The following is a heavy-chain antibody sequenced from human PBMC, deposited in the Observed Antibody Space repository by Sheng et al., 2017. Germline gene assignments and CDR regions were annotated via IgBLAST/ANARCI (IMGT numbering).Heavy chain of an antibody. CDR1: GFTFSSYG. D-gene: IGHD3-3*01. V-gene: IGHV3-33*01. CDR3: ARLTSAWSFDY. CDR2: IWHDGSNK. J-gene: IGHJ4*02. Sequence: QVQLVESGGGVVQPGRSLRLSCAASGFTFSSYGMDWVRQAPGKGLEWVAVIWHDGSNKYYADSVKGRFTVSRDQSKDTVYLQINSLRAEDTAVYYCARLTSAWSFDYWGQGTLVTVSS.